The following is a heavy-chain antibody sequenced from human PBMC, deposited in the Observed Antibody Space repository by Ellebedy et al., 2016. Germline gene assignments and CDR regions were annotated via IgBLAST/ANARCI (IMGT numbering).Heavy chain of an antibody. CDR1: GFTFSNYW. J-gene: IGHJ4*02. D-gene: IGHD3-10*01. Sequence: GGSLRLSCAASGFTFSNYWMHWVRQVSGKGLVWVSRINPDGSSASYADSVEGRFTISRDNAKNTLYLQMNSLRVEATAVYYCARAKAGTGSSDYWGQGTLVTVSS. V-gene: IGHV3-74*01. CDR3: ARAKAGTGSSDY. CDR2: INPDGSSA.